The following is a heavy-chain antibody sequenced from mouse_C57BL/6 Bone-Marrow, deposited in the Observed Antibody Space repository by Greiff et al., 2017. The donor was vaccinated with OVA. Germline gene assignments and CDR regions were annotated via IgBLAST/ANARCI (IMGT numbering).Heavy chain of an antibody. CDR2: ISGGGGNT. CDR3: ARPLITTVAPYAMDY. D-gene: IGHD1-1*01. J-gene: IGHJ4*01. CDR1: GFTFSSYT. Sequence: EVMLVESGGGLVKPGGSLKLSCAASGFTFSSYTMSWVRQTPEKRLEWVATISGGGGNTYYPESVKGRFTISRDNATTTLYLQMSSLRSEVTALYYCARPLITTVAPYAMDYWGQGTSVTVSS. V-gene: IGHV5-9*01.